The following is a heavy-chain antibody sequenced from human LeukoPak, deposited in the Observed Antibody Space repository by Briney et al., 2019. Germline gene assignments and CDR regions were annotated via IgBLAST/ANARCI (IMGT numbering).Heavy chain of an antibody. CDR2: ISGSAGST. D-gene: IGHD2-15*01. Sequence: GGSLRLSCAASGFTFSSSAMSWVRQAPGKGLEWVSAISGSAGSTYYADSVKGRFTISRDKSKNTLYLQVNSLRAEDTAVYYCAKAGYYYYMEVWGKGTTVTVSS. V-gene: IGHV3-23*01. CDR3: AKAGYYYYMEV. J-gene: IGHJ6*03. CDR1: GFTFSSSA.